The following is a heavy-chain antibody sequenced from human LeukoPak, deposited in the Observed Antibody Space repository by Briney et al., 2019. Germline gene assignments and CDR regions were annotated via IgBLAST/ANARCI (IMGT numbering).Heavy chain of an antibody. CDR3: AGQVYYGMDV. J-gene: IGHJ6*02. CDR1: GFSLSSYS. Sequence: GGSLRLSCAASGFSLSSYSMNWVRQAPGKGLEWVSYISSSSTVIYYADSVKGRFTISRDNAKNSLYLQMNSLRDEDTAVYFCAGQVYYGMDVWGQGTTVTVSS. CDR2: ISSSSTVI. V-gene: IGHV3-48*02.